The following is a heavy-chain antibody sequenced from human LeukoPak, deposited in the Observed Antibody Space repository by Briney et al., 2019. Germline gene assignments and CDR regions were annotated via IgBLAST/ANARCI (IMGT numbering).Heavy chain of an antibody. CDR2: IIPIFGTA. Sequence: LRASVKVSCKASGGTFSSYAISWVRQAPGQGLEWMGGIIPIFGTANYAQKFQGRVTITADESTSTAYMELSSLRSEDTAVYYCARGRGIAVAGTLLDYWGQGTLVTVSS. J-gene: IGHJ4*02. CDR1: GGTFSSYA. CDR3: ARGRGIAVAGTLLDY. D-gene: IGHD6-19*01. V-gene: IGHV1-69*13.